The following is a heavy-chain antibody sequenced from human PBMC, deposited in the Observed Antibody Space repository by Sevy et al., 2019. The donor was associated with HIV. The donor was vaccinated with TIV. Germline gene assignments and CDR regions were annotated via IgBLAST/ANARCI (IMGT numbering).Heavy chain of an antibody. D-gene: IGHD3-3*02. CDR1: EFTFSGHA. V-gene: IGHV3-23*01. Sequence: GGSLRLSCAASEFTFSGHAVSWVRQAPGKGLEWVSAISGNGENRHYADSVRGRFTISRDNFKNTLYLQMNSLRAEDTALYYCARDGRGISAFDIWGQGTMVTVSS. CDR2: ISGNGENR. J-gene: IGHJ3*02. CDR3: ARDGRGISAFDI.